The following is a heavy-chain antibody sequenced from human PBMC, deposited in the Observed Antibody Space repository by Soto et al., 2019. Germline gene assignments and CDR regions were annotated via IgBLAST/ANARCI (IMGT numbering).Heavy chain of an antibody. D-gene: IGHD3-22*01. J-gene: IGHJ6*02. CDR1: GFTFTSSA. CDR3: AASDSSGENYYYYGMDV. CDR2: IVVGSGNT. V-gene: IGHV1-58*01. Sequence: SVKVSCKASGFTFTSSAVQWVRQARGQRLEWIGWIVVGSGNTNYAQKFQERVTITRDMSTSTAYMELSSLRSEDTAVYYCAASDSSGENYYYYGMDVWGQGTTVTVSS.